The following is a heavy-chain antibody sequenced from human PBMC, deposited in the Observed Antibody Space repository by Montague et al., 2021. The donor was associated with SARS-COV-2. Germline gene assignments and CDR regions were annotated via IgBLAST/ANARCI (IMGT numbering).Heavy chain of an antibody. Sequence: SETLSLTCTVSGGSIRSTTIYWGWIRQSPGKGLEWIGYIYEGGTTYYNPSLKSRVAISLDTPNNQFSLKITSLIVADTAIYYCVTPGKTAVAGQFDYWGPGTLVTVSS. CDR2: IYEGGTT. CDR3: VTPGKTAVAGQFDY. D-gene: IGHD6-19*01. CDR1: GGSIRSTTIY. J-gene: IGHJ4*02. V-gene: IGHV4-39*07.